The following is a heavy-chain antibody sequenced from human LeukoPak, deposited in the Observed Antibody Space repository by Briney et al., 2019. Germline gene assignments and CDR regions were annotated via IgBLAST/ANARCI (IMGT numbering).Heavy chain of an antibody. J-gene: IGHJ4*02. Sequence: GGSLRLSCAASGFTFSSYAMAWVRQAPGKGLEWVSGLSGSGDRTFYADSVKGRFTITRDNSKNTLYLQMNNLRAEDTAVYYCAKSAQYYFDYWGQGTLVTVSS. CDR3: AKSAQYYFDY. CDR1: GFTFSSYA. V-gene: IGHV3-23*01. CDR2: LSGSGDRT.